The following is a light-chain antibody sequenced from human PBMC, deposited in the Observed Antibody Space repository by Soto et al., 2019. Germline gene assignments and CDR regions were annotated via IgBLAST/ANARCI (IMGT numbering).Light chain of an antibody. V-gene: IGKV3-15*01. CDR1: QSVSSN. CDR2: GAS. Sequence: EIVMTQSPATLSASPGERATLSCRASQSVSSNLAWYQQKPGQAPRLLIYGASNRATGIPARFSGSGSGTEFTLTISSLQSEAFAVYYCQQYNNWPPWIAFGQGTRLEIK. J-gene: IGKJ5*01. CDR3: QQYNNWPPWIA.